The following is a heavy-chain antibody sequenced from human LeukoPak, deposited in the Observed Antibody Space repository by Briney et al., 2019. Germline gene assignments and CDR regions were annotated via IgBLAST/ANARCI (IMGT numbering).Heavy chain of an antibody. CDR2: ISSSGSTI. CDR1: GFTFSSYE. Sequence: PGGSLRLSCAASGFTFSSYEMNWVRQAPGKGLEWGSYISSSGSTIYYADSVKGRFTISRDNAENSLYLQMNSLRAEDTAVYYCARDSTVVAAFDYWGQGTPVTVSS. D-gene: IGHD2-15*01. J-gene: IGHJ4*02. V-gene: IGHV3-48*03. CDR3: ARDSTVVAAFDY.